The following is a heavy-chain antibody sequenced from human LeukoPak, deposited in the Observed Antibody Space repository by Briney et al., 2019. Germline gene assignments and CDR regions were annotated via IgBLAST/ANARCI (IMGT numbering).Heavy chain of an antibody. CDR1: GFTFSSYW. CDR3: AREETAMSSGAFDF. J-gene: IGHJ3*01. V-gene: IGHV3-74*01. CDR2: INSDGSST. D-gene: IGHD5-18*01. Sequence: GGSLRLSCAASGFTFSSYWMHWVRRAPGKGLVWVSRINSDGSSTFYADSMKGRFTISRDNAKNTLYLQLSSLRAEDTAVYYCAREETAMSSGAFDFWGQGTMVTVSS.